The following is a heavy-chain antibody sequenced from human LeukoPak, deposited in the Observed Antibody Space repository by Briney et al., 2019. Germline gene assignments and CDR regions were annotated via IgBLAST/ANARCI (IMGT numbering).Heavy chain of an antibody. Sequence: ASVKVSCKASGYTFTSYGISWVRQAPGQGLEWMGWISAYNGNTNYAQKLQGRVTMTTDTSTSTAYMELRSLRSDDTAAYYCARDGYCSGGSCYSYNWFDPWGQGTLVTVSS. CDR3: ARDGYCSGGSCYSYNWFDP. CDR1: GYTFTSYG. J-gene: IGHJ5*02. V-gene: IGHV1-18*01. CDR2: ISAYNGNT. D-gene: IGHD2-15*01.